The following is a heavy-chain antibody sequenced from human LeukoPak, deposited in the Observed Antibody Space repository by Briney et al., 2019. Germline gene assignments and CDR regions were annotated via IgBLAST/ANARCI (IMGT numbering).Heavy chain of an antibody. CDR3: ARGKIGYYYDSSGKSYYYYYMDV. J-gene: IGHJ6*03. CDR1: GYTFTSYY. CDR2: INPSGGST. D-gene: IGHD3-22*01. Sequence: ASVKVSCKASGYTFTSYYMHWVRQAPGQGLEWMGIINPSGGSTSYAQKFQGRVTMTRDMSTSTVYMELSSLRSEDTAVYYCARGKIGYYYDSSGKSYYYYYMDVWGKGTTVTVSS. V-gene: IGHV1-46*01.